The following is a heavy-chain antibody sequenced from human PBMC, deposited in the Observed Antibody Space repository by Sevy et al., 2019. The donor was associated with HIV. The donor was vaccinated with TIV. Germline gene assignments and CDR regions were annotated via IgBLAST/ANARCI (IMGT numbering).Heavy chain of an antibody. J-gene: IGHJ4*02. CDR2: ITGDSSYM. D-gene: IGHD3-22*01. CDR1: GFTFSSYN. CDR3: ARDRPTLNYHASSGYNYYFDS. Sequence: GGSLRLSCAASGFTFSSYNMNWVRQAPGKGLEWISSITGDSSYMYDADSVKGRFTISRDNAKNSLYLHMNGLRAEDPAVYYCARDRPTLNYHASSGYNYYFDSWGQGTLVTVSS. V-gene: IGHV3-21*01.